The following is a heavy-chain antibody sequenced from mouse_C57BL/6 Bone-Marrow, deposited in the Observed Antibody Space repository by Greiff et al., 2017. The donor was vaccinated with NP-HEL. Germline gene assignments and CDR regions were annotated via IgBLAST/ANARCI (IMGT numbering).Heavy chain of an antibody. V-gene: IGHV1-19*01. CDR1: GYTFTDYY. CDR2: INPYNGGT. D-gene: IGHD2-1*01. J-gene: IGHJ1*03. Sequence: EVQLQQSGPVLVKPGASVKMSCKASGYTFTDYYMNWVKQSHGKSLEWIGVINPYNGGTSYNQKFKGKATLTVDKSSSTAYMELNRLTSEDSAVYYCARGVTRYFDVWGTGTTVTVTA. CDR3: ARGVTRYFDV.